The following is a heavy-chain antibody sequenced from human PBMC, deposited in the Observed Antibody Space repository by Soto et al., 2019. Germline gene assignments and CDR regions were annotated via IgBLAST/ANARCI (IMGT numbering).Heavy chain of an antibody. CDR1: GYSISSSNW. V-gene: IGHV4-28*03. CDR3: ARVRNYDFWSGLDY. J-gene: IGHJ4*02. D-gene: IGHD3-3*01. CDR2: IYYSGST. Sequence: PSETLSLTCAVSGYSISSSNWWGWIRQPPGKGLEWIGYIYYSGSTYYNPSLKSRVTISVDTSKNQFSLKLSSVTAADTAVYYCARVRNYDFWSGLDYWGQGTLVTVSS.